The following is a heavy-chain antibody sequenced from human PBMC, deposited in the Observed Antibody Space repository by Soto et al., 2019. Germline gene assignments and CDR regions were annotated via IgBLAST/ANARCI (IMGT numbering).Heavy chain of an antibody. CDR3: ARENAGPTIDY. CDR1: GGSISSYY. D-gene: IGHD1-1*01. Sequence: SETLSLTCTVSGGSISSYYWSWIRQPPGKGLEWIGYIYYSGSTNYNPSLKSRVTISVDTSKNQFSLKLSSVTAADTAVYYCARENAGPTIDYWGQGTLVTVSS. V-gene: IGHV4-59*01. CDR2: IYYSGST. J-gene: IGHJ4*02.